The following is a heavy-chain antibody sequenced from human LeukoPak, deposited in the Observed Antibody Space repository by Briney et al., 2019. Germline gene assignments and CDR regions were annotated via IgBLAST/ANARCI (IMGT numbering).Heavy chain of an antibody. CDR2: ISAYNGNT. D-gene: IGHD6-13*01. Sequence: ASVKVSCKASGYTFTSYGISWVRQAPGQGLEWMGWISAYNGNTNYAQKLQGRVTMTTDTSTSTAYMELRSLRSDDTAVYYCARLDIAAAAPWFDPWGQGTLVTVSS. CDR1: GYTFTSYG. J-gene: IGHJ5*02. CDR3: ARLDIAAAAPWFDP. V-gene: IGHV1-18*01.